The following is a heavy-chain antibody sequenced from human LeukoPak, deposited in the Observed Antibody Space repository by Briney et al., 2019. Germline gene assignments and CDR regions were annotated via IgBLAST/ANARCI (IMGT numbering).Heavy chain of an antibody. CDR3: ARFYCSSTSCYFGY. V-gene: IGHV4-59*01. CDR1: GGSISSYY. D-gene: IGHD2-2*01. Sequence: KPSETLSPTCTVSGGSISSYYWSWIRQPPGKGLEWIGYIYYSGSTNYNPSLKSRVTISVDTSKNQFSLKLSSVTAADTAVYYCARFYCSSTSCYFGYWGQGTLVTVSS. CDR2: IYYSGST. J-gene: IGHJ4*02.